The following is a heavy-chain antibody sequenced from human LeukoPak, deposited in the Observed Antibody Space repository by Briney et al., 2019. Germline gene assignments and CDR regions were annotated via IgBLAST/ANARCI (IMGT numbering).Heavy chain of an antibody. CDR1: GYSFTSYW. CDR3: ARHEVDSSGYDYFDY. V-gene: IGHV5-51*01. Sequence: GESLKISCKGSGYSFTSYWIGWVRQMPGKGLEWMGIIYPGDSDTRYSPSFQGQVTISADKSISTAYLQWSSLKASDTAMYYCARHEVDSSGYDYFDYWGQGTLVTVSS. D-gene: IGHD3-22*01. CDR2: IYPGDSDT. J-gene: IGHJ4*02.